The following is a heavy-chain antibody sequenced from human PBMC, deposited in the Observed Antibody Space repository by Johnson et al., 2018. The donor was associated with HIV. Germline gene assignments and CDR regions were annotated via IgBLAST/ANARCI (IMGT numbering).Heavy chain of an antibody. CDR3: ARGLIIQLWLQAAFDI. D-gene: IGHD5-18*01. CDR1: GFTSGDYS. Sequence: QVQLVESGGGLVQTGRSLRLSCIGFGFTSGDYSMNWVRQAPGKGLEWVALISYDGSNKYYADSVKGRFTISRDNSKNTLYLQMNSLRAEDTAVYYCARGLIIQLWLQAAFDIWGQGTMVTVSS. J-gene: IGHJ3*02. V-gene: IGHV3-30*14. CDR2: ISYDGSNK.